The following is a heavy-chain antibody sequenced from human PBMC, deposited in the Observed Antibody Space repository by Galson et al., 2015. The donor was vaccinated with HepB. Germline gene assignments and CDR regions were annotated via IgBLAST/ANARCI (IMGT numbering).Heavy chain of an antibody. V-gene: IGHV3-33*07. CDR3: ARVRVDKGTYLHYGMDV. J-gene: IGHJ6*02. D-gene: IGHD1-26*01. CDR2: IWYDGSNK. CDR1: GFNFSNYD. Sequence: LRLSCAASGFNFSNYDMYWVRQAPGKGLEWVALIWYDGSNKYYGDPVKGRFTISRDISKKTLYLQMSSLRDEDTAVYYCARVRVDKGTYLHYGMDVWGQGTTVTVSS.